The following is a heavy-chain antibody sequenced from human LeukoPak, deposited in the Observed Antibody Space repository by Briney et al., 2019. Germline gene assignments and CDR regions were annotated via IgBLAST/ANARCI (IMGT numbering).Heavy chain of an antibody. D-gene: IGHD2-21*02. CDR2: ISGSGGST. CDR3: AKDGGLAYCGGDCYSGPYYFDY. Sequence: GGSLRLSCAASGFTFSSNAMSWVRQAPGKGLEWVSAISGSGGSTYYADSVKGRFTISRDNSKNTLYLQMNSLRAEDTAVYYCAKDGGLAYCGGDCYSGPYYFDYWGQGTLVTVSS. CDR1: GFTFSSNA. V-gene: IGHV3-23*01. J-gene: IGHJ4*02.